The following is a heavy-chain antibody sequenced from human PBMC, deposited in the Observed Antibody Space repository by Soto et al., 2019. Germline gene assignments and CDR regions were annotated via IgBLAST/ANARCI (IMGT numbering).Heavy chain of an antibody. CDR3: ARHFDVDPSLDQYYFDL. CDR2: IYASGRT. J-gene: IGHJ2*01. Sequence: QVQLQESGPGLVKPSETLSLTCTVSGVSMTPYFWSWIRQPAGKAPEWVGHIYASGRTTYNPSLKSRVTMFVSQTQVSLRLTSVTAADTAVYYSARHFDVDPSLDQYYFDLWGRGALVTVSS. CDR1: GVSMTPYF. V-gene: IGHV4-4*07. D-gene: IGHD3-9*01.